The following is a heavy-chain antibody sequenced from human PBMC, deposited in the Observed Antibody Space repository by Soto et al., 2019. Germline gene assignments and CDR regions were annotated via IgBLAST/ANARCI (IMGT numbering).Heavy chain of an antibody. CDR3: ARAVVPARVSGFDP. CDR1: GGSISSYY. V-gene: IGHV4-59*01. J-gene: IGHJ5*02. CDR2: IYYSGST. Sequence: ETLSLTCTVSGGSISSYYWSWIRQPPGKGLEWIGYIYYSGSTNYNPSLKSRVTISVDTSKNQFSLKLSSVTAADTAVYYCARAVVPARVSGFDPWGQGTLVTVSS. D-gene: IGHD2-2*01.